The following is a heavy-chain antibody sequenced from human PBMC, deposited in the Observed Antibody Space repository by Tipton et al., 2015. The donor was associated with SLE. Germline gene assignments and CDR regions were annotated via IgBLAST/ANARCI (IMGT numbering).Heavy chain of an antibody. D-gene: IGHD2/OR15-2a*01. CDR3: AKAQGVIVPNDAFDF. CDR1: GFTFSTYD. V-gene: IGHV3-23*01. Sequence: SLRLSCTASGFTFSTYDMNWVRQAPGKGLEWVSGISGSGDSTYSGDSVKGRFTISRDNSKKTLYLQMNSLRVEDTAIYYCAKAQGVIVPNDAFDFGGQGTMVTASS. CDR2: ISGSGDST. J-gene: IGHJ3*01.